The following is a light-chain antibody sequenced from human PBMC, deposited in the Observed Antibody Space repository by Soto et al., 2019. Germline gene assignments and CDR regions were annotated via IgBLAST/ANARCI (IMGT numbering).Light chain of an antibody. CDR2: GAS. J-gene: IGKJ1*01. Sequence: EIVMTQSPATLSVSPGRNVTLSCRASDSVSLNLAWYQQKPGQAPSLLIYGASSRATGVPARFSGSGSGTEFTLTISSLQSEDFAVYYCQQYHNLPPWTFGQGTKVEIK. CDR3: QQYHNLPPWT. CDR1: DSVSLN. V-gene: IGKV3-15*01.